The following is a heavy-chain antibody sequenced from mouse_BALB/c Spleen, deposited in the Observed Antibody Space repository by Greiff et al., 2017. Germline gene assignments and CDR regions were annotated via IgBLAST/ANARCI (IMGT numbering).Heavy chain of an antibody. CDR1: GYSFTGYY. CDR2: ISCYNGAT. CDR3: ARSNYLGTLYCDY. D-gene: IGHD5-5*01. J-gene: IGHJ2*01. V-gene: IGHV1S34*01. Sequence: LVKTGASVKISCKASGYSFTGYYMHWVKQSHGKSLEWIGYISCYNGATSYNQKFKGKATFTVDTSSSTAYMQFNSLTSEDSAVYYCARSNYLGTLYCDYWGQGTTLTVSS.